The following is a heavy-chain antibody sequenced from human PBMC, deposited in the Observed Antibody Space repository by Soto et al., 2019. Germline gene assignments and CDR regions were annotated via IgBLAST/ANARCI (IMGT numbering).Heavy chain of an antibody. CDR2: ITGRGDTT. CDR3: AKDRGYSFGYGQRTDY. D-gene: IGHD5-18*01. CDR1: GFTFSDYA. Sequence: EMQLLESGGGLVQPGGSLRLSCAASGFTFSDYAMNWVRQAPGKGLEWVSFITGRGDTTYYTDSVKGRFTVSRDNSKNTVFLQMNNLRAEDTAVYFCAKDRGYSFGYGQRTDYWGQGTLVTVSS. V-gene: IGHV3-23*01. J-gene: IGHJ4*02.